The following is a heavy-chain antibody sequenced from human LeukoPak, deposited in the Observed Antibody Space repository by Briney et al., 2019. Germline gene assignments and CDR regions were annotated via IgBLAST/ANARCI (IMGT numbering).Heavy chain of an antibody. CDR1: GYTFTGYY. Sequence: APVKVSCKASGYTFTGYYMHWVRQAPGQGLEWMGWINPNSGGTNYAQKFQGRVTMTRDTSISTAYMELSRLRSDDTAVYYCARDHSPIAVAGTVAYYYYGMDVWGQGTTVTVSS. J-gene: IGHJ6*02. V-gene: IGHV1-2*02. D-gene: IGHD6-19*01. CDR3: ARDHSPIAVAGTVAYYYYGMDV. CDR2: INPNSGGT.